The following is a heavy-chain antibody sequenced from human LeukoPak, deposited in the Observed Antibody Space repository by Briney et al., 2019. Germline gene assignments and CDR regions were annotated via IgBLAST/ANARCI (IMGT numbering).Heavy chain of an antibody. Sequence: GGSQRLSCSASGFTFITFAMHWVRRAPGKGLEWVAVISFDGSQKYYEDSVKGRFTISRDNSKNTLYLQMNSLRDEDTAMYYCAKDRYQYDTSGYYYHFYYYGMDVWGQGTTVTVSS. CDR1: GFTFITFA. D-gene: IGHD3-22*01. V-gene: IGHV3-30*18. CDR3: AKDRYQYDTSGYYYHFYYYGMDV. J-gene: IGHJ6*02. CDR2: ISFDGSQK.